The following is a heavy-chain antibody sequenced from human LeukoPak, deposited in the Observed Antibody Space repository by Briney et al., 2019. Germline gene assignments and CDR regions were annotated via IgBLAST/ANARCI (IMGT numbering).Heavy chain of an antibody. D-gene: IGHD3-10*01. CDR1: GFTFSTHW. V-gene: IGHV3-7*01. CDR3: ARSGIVDAFDI. CDR2: IKPDGSEK. Sequence: GGSLRLSCAASGFTFSTHWMSWVRQAPGKGLEWVANIKPDGSEKDYVDSVKGRFTISRDNAKNSLYLQMKSLRAEDTAVYYCARSGIVDAFDIWGQGTMVTVSS. J-gene: IGHJ3*02.